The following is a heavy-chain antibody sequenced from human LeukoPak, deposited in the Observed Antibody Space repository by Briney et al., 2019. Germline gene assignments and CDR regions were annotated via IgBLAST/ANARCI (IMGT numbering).Heavy chain of an antibody. CDR1: GFTFSGHW. Sequence: GESLRLSCAASGFTFSGHWMSWVRQAPGKGLEWVANINQGGSDKYYVDSVKGRLAISRDNANDLLYLQMNSLRGEDTAVYYCTRDRSRAEDDWGQGTLVTVSS. D-gene: IGHD1-14*01. CDR3: TRDRSRAEDD. CDR2: INQGGSDK. V-gene: IGHV3-7*01. J-gene: IGHJ4*02.